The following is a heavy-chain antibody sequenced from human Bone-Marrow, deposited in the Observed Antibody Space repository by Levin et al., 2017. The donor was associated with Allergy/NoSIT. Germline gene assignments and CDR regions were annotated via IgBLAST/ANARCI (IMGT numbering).Heavy chain of an antibody. CDR1: GFTFSSYC. D-gene: IGHD3-22*01. Sequence: PGGSLRLSCAASGFTFSSYCMHWVRQAPGKGLEWVSYISTSSTLIYYADSVKGRFSISRDNGKNSLYLQMDSLRDEDTAVYYCVRSPPSSGLGLDWGQGALVTVSS. J-gene: IGHJ4*02. V-gene: IGHV3-48*02. CDR2: ISTSSTLI. CDR3: VRSPPSSGLGLD.